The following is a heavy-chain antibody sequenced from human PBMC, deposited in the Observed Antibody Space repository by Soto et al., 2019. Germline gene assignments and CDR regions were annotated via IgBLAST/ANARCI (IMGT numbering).Heavy chain of an antibody. D-gene: IGHD3-3*01. J-gene: IGHJ5*02. Sequence: SETLSLTCTVSVGSISSYYWSWLLQPPGQGLEWIGYIYYSGSTNYNPSLKSRVTISVDTSKNQFSLKLSSVTAADTAVYCCARVSGDFWSGYSNWFDPWVQGTLVTVSS. CDR3: ARVSGDFWSGYSNWFDP. V-gene: IGHV4-59*13. CDR1: VGSISSYY. CDR2: IYYSGST.